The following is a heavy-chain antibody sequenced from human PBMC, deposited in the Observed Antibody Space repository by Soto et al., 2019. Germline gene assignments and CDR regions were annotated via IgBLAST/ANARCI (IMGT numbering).Heavy chain of an antibody. CDR2: IWDDGSNK. V-gene: IGHV3-33*01. J-gene: IGHJ6*02. Sequence: QVQLVESGGGVVQPGRSLRLSCAASGFTFSSYGMHWVRQAPGKGLEWVAVIWDDGSNKYYADSVKGRFTISRDNSKNTLYLQMNSLRAEDTAVYYCARDRVASGVTQQLLLAPYYYGMDVWGQGTTVTVSS. CDR3: ARDRVASGVTQQLLLAPYYYGMDV. CDR1: GFTFSSYG. D-gene: IGHD6-13*01.